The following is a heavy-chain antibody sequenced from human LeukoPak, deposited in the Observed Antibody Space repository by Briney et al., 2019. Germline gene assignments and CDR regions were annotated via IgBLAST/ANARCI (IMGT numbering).Heavy chain of an antibody. CDR1: GYTFTGYY. CDR2: INPNSGGT. V-gene: IGHV1-2*02. J-gene: IGHJ6*03. CDR3: ARTRESSSGWYPYYYYYYMDV. Sequence: ASVKVSCKASGYTFTGYYMHWVRQAPGQGLEWMGWINPNSGGTNYAQKFQGRVTMTRDTSISTAYMELSRLRSDDTAVYYCARTRESSSGWYPYYYYYYMDVWGKGTTVTVSS. D-gene: IGHD6-19*01.